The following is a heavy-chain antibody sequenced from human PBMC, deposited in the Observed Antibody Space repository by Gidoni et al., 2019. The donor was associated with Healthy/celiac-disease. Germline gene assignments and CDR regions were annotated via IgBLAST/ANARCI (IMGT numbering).Heavy chain of an antibody. V-gene: IGHV3-9*01. Sequence: EVQLVESGGGLVQPGRYLRLSCAASGFTFDDYAMHWVRQAPGKGLEWVSGISWNSGSIGYADSVKGRFTISRDNAKNSLYLQMNSLRAEDTALYYCAKRGAGDILTGPYYFDYWGQGTLVTVSS. CDR3: AKRGAGDILTGPYYFDY. CDR1: GFTFDDYA. D-gene: IGHD3-9*01. J-gene: IGHJ4*02. CDR2: ISWNSGSI.